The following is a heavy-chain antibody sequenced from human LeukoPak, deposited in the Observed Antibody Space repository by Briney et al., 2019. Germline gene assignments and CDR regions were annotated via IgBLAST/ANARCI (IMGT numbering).Heavy chain of an antibody. CDR2: IRYDGSNT. CDR1: GFIFSSFG. J-gene: IGHJ4*02. V-gene: IGHV3-30*02. D-gene: IGHD2/OR15-2a*01. CDR3: VRDWAPASMQAAPFDC. Sequence: KTGGSLRLSCAASGFIFSSFGMHWVRQAPGKGLEWVAFIRYDGSNTYYGDSVKGRFTISRDNAKNTLYLQMNSLRLEDTAVYYCVRDWAPASMQAAPFDCWGQGTLVTVSS.